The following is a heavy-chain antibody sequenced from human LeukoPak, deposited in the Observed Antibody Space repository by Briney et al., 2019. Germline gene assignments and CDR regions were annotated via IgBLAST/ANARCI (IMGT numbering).Heavy chain of an antibody. J-gene: IGHJ4*02. Sequence: GGSLRLSCAASGFTFSSYSMNWVRQAPGKGLEWVSSISSSSSYIYYADSVKGRFTISRDNAKNSLYLQMNSLRAEDTAVYYCAKDLLAVTTGYWGQGTLVTVSS. D-gene: IGHD4-17*01. CDR2: ISSSSSYI. CDR3: AKDLLAVTTGY. CDR1: GFTFSSYS. V-gene: IGHV3-21*01.